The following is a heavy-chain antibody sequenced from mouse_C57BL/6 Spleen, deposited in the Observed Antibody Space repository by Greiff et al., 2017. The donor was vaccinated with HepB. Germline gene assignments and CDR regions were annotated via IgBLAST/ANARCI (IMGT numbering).Heavy chain of an antibody. CDR3: ATYYGGVRVYFDY. Sequence: QVQLQQSGAELAKPGASVKLSCKASGYTFTSYWMHWVKQRPGQGLEWIGYINPSSGYTKYNQKFKDKATLTADKSSSTAYMQLSSLTSEDSAVYYCATYYGGVRVYFDYWGQGTTLTVSS. CDR2: INPSSGYT. V-gene: IGHV1-7*01. CDR1: GYTFTSYW. D-gene: IGHD1-1*01. J-gene: IGHJ2*01.